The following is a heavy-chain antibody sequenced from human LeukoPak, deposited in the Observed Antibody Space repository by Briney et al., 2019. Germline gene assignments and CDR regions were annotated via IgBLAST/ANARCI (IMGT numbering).Heavy chain of an antibody. D-gene: IGHD2-2*02. J-gene: IGHJ5*02. CDR3: ARKDRSSYCSSTSCYTGNWFDP. CDR1: GYTFTSYG. V-gene: IGHV1-18*01. Sequence: ASVKVSCKASGYTFTSYGISWVRQAPGQGLEWMGWISAYNGNTNYAQKLQGRVTMTTDTSTSTAYMELRSLRSDDTAVYYCARKDRSSYCSSTSCYTGNWFDPWGQGTLVTVSS. CDR2: ISAYNGNT.